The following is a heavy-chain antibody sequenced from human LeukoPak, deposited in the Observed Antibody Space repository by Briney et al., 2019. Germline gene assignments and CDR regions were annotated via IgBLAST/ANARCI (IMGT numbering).Heavy chain of an antibody. CDR1: GGSFSGYH. Sequence: SETPSLTCAVYGGSFSGYHWTWLRQYPGKGLEWIGDINPSGRNYYNPSLKSRLTISVDTSKNQFSLKLRSVTAADKAGYYCARGRHDITMIVVVMTSVSYYLDVWGKGTTVTVS. V-gene: IGHV4-34*01. D-gene: IGHD3-22*01. CDR3: ARGRHDITMIVVVMTSVSYYLDV. J-gene: IGHJ6*03. CDR2: INPSGRN.